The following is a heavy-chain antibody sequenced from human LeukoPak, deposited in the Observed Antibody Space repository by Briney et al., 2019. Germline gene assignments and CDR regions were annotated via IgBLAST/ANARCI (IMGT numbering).Heavy chain of an antibody. CDR3: ARQYSSGWYSTIGYYYYYGMDV. CDR1: GGSISSSSYY. Sequence: PSETLSLTCTVSGGSISSSSYYWGWIRQPPGKGLEWIGSIYYSGSTYYNPSLKSRVTISVDTSKSQFSLKLSSVTAADTAVYYCARQYSSGWYSTIGYYYYYGMDVWGQGTTVTVSS. J-gene: IGHJ6*02. CDR2: IYYSGST. D-gene: IGHD6-19*01. V-gene: IGHV4-39*01.